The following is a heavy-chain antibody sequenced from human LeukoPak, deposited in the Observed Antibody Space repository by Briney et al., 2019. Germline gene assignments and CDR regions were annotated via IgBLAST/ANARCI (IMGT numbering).Heavy chain of an antibody. CDR3: ARGAETTTNWFDP. V-gene: IGHV1-2*06. Sequence: ASVKVSCKASGYTFTGYYMHWVRQAPGQGLEWMGRINPNSGGTNYAQKFQGRVTVIRDTSISTAYMELSRLTSDDTAVYYCARGAETTTNWFDPWGQGTLVTVSS. CDR2: INPNSGGT. J-gene: IGHJ5*02. D-gene: IGHD1-7*01. CDR1: GYTFTGYY.